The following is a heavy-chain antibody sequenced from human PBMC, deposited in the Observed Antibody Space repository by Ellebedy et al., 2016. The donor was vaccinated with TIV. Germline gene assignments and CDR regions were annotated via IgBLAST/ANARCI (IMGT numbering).Heavy chain of an antibody. CDR1: GFSFSDYY. CDR3: ARAYYYDRAGYPAFDI. V-gene: IGHV3-11*01. D-gene: IGHD3-22*01. Sequence: PGGSLRLSCAASGFSFSDYYMSRIRQAPGKGLEWLSYISSSGGTTYYADSLEGRFTISRDNAKNSLFLQMTSLRAEDTALYYCARAYYYDRAGYPAFDIWGQGTMVTVSS. CDR2: ISSSGGTT. J-gene: IGHJ3*02.